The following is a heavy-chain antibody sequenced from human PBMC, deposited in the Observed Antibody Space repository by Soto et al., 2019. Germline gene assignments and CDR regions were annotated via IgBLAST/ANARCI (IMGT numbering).Heavy chain of an antibody. V-gene: IGHV5-51*01. D-gene: IGHD6-13*01. CDR2: IYPGDSDT. CDR3: ARRRDSSSWYNWFDP. J-gene: IGHJ5*02. Sequence: GESLKISCKGSGYSFTSYWIGWVRQMPGKGLEWMGIIYPGDSDTRYSPSFQGQVTISADKSISTAYLQWSSLKASATAMYYCARRRDSSSWYNWFDPWGQGTLVTVSS. CDR1: GYSFTSYW.